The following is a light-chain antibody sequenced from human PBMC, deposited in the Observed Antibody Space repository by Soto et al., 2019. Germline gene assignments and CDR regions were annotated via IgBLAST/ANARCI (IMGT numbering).Light chain of an antibody. CDR1: QSINNW. CDR3: QQYKSYPYT. CDR2: DAS. Sequence: DIQMTQSPSTLSASVGDRVTITCRASQSINNWLAWYQQKPGKAPKLLIYDASSLESGVPSRFSGSGSGTEFTLTISSLQPDDFATYYCQQYKSYPYTFGQGTRLEIK. J-gene: IGKJ5*01. V-gene: IGKV1-5*01.